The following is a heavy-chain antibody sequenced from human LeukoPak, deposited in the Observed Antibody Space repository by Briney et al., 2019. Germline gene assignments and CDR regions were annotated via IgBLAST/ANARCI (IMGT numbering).Heavy chain of an antibody. CDR2: IYSGGST. V-gene: IGHV3-53*01. CDR3: AREELVQVGAFDI. CDR1: GFTFSSYG. D-gene: IGHD2-8*02. Sequence: GGSLRLSCVASGFTFSSYGMSWVRQAPGKGLEWVSVIYSGGSTYYADSVKGRFTISRDNSKNTLYLQMNSLRAEDTAVYYCAREELVQVGAFDIWGQGTMVTVSS. J-gene: IGHJ3*02.